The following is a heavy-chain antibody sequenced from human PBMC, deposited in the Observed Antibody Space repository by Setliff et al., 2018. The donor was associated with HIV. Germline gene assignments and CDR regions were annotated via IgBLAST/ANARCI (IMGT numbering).Heavy chain of an antibody. CDR3: ARGTAPRPASVLEFLEWLFPNWFDP. CDR1: GYTFTSYA. V-gene: IGHV1-8*02. CDR2: MNPNNGNT. J-gene: IGHJ5*02. D-gene: IGHD3-3*02. Sequence: ASVKVSCKASGYTFTSYAMHWVRQATGQGLEWMGWMNPNNGNTGYAEKFQGRVTMTRDTSISTAYMELSSLRSDDTAVYYCARGTAPRPASVLEFLEWLFPNWFDPWGQGTLVTVSS.